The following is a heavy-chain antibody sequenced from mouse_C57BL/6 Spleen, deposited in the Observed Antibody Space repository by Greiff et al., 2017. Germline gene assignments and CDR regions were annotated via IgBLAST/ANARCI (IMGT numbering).Heavy chain of an antibody. CDR1: GYTFTDYN. CDR3: ARHGNYVGYWYFEV. J-gene: IGHJ1*03. D-gene: IGHD2-1*01. V-gene: IGHV1-18*01. CDR2: INPNNGGT. Sequence: VQLQQSGPELVKPGASVKIPCKASGYTFTDYNMDWVKQSPGKSLEWIGDINPNNGGTIYNQKFKGKATLTVDKSSSTAYMELRSLTSEDTAGYYCARHGNYVGYWYFEVWGTGTTVTVSS.